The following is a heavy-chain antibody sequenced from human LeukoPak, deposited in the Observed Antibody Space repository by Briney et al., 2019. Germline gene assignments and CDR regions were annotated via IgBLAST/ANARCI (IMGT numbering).Heavy chain of an antibody. J-gene: IGHJ5*02. V-gene: IGHV1-18*01. CDR1: GYTFTNYG. CDR2: IGAHSGDT. D-gene: IGHD3-10*01. Sequence: ASVKVSCKASGYTFTNYGISWVRQAPGQGLEWMGWIGAHSGDTNYAQKFQGRVTMTTETSMSTAYMELRSLRSDDTAVYYCARDRVLLWFGETRSGVDNWFDPWGQGTLVTVSS. CDR3: ARDRVLLWFGETRSGVDNWFDP.